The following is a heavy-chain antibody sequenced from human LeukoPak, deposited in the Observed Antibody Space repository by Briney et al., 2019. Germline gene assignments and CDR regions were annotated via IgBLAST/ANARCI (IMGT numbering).Heavy chain of an antibody. CDR2: INTNTGNP. D-gene: IGHD3-3*01. CDR1: GYTFTSYA. V-gene: IGHV7-4-1*02. J-gene: IGHJ6*03. Sequence: ASVKVSCKASGYTFTSYAMNWVRQAPGQGLEWMGWINTNTGNPTYAQGFTGRFVFSLDTSVSTAYLQISSLKAEDTAVYYCARVIFGVNYYYYYMDVWGKGTTVTVSS. CDR3: ARVIFGVNYYYYYMDV.